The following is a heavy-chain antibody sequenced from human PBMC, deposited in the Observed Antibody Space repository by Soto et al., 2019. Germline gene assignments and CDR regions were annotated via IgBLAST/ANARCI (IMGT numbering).Heavy chain of an antibody. D-gene: IGHD6-6*01. Sequence: SVKVSCKASGGTFSSYAISWVRQAPGQGLEWMGGIIPIFGTANYAQKFQGRVTITADESTSTAYMELSSLRSEDTAVYYCARVPGYSSSSYCCNGMDVWGRGTTVTVSS. CDR2: IIPIFGTA. CDR3: ARVPGYSSSSYCCNGMDV. J-gene: IGHJ6*02. V-gene: IGHV1-69*13. CDR1: GGTFSSYA.